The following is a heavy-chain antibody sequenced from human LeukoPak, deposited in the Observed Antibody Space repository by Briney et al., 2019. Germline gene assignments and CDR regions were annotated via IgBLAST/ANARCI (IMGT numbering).Heavy chain of an antibody. Sequence: PSQTLSLTCTVSGGSISSGSYYWSWIRQPAGKGLEWIGRIYTSGSTNYNPSLKSRVTISVDTSKNQFSLKLSSVTAADTAVYCCARLTNDEVRWGFDYWGQGTLVTVSS. CDR1: GGSISSGSYY. D-gene: IGHD4-23*01. CDR3: ARLTNDEVRWGFDY. CDR2: IYTSGST. V-gene: IGHV4-61*02. J-gene: IGHJ4*02.